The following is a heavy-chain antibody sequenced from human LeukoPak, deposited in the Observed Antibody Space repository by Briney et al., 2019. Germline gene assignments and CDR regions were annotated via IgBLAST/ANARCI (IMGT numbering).Heavy chain of an antibody. CDR3: ARDPYSGSYVDYYYYYYMDV. CDR1: GFTFSNYS. D-gene: IGHD6-13*01. CDR2: VSTSGNYI. V-gene: IGHV3-21*01. J-gene: IGHJ6*03. Sequence: GGSLRLSCAASGFTFSNYSMNWVRQAPGKGLEWVSSVSTSGNYIFYADSVKGRFTISRDNAKNSLYLQIDNLRAEDTAVYYCARDPYSGSYVDYYYYYYMDVWGKGTTVTISS.